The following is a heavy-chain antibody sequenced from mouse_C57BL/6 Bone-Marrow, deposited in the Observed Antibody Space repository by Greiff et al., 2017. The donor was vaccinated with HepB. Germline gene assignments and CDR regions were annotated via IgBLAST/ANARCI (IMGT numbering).Heavy chain of an antibody. D-gene: IGHD1-1*01. CDR1: GYAFSSYW. CDR2: IYPGDGDT. CDR3: ARGGTTVYFDY. Sequence: QVQLQQSGAELVKPGASVKISCKASGYAFSSYWMNWVNQRPGKGLEWIGQIYPGDGDTNYNGKFKGKATLTADKSSSTAYIQLSSLTSEDSAVYFCARGGTTVYFDYWGQGTTLTVSS. J-gene: IGHJ2*01. V-gene: IGHV1-80*01.